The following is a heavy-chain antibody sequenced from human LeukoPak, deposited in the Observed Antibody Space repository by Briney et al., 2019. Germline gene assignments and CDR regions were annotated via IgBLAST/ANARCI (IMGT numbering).Heavy chain of an antibody. D-gene: IGHD3-22*01. J-gene: IGHJ4*02. CDR1: RFTVTSSY. CDR3: AEGPYYYDSSGYYSQKYPTVSHFDY. Sequence: GGSLRRSCTAPRFTVTSSYMRWVRQAPGKGLDWVSVIYSSDNTYYADSVKGRFTISRDTSKNTLYLQMNSLRSEDTAVYYCAEGPYYYDSSGYYSQKYPTVSHFDYWGQGTLVTVSS. CDR2: IYSSDNT. V-gene: IGHV3-53*05.